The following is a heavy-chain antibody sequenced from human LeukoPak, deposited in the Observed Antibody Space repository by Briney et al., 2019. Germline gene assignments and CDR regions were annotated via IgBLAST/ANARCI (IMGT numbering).Heavy chain of an antibody. CDR3: ARGRRYYDTSGTVYYDTMDV. CDR1: GGSISSGGYY. J-gene: IGHJ6*02. Sequence: PSETLSLTCTVSGGSISSGGYYWSWIRQHPGKGLEWIGYIYYSGSTYYNPSLKSRVTISVDTSKNQFSLKLSSVTAADTAAYYCARGRRYYDTSGTVYYDTMDVWGQGTTVTVSS. V-gene: IGHV4-31*03. CDR2: IYYSGST. D-gene: IGHD3-22*01.